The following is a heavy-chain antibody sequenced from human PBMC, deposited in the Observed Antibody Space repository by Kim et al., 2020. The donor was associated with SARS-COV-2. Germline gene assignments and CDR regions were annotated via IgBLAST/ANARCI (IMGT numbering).Heavy chain of an antibody. Sequence: SETLSLTCAVYGGSFSGYYWSWIRQPPGKGLEWIGEINHSGSTNYNPSLKSRVTISVDTSKNQFSLKLSSVTAADTAVYYCARRRRYYYDSSLGFDYWGQGTLVTVSS. J-gene: IGHJ4*02. CDR3: ARRRRYYYDSSLGFDY. V-gene: IGHV4-34*01. D-gene: IGHD3-22*01. CDR1: GGSFSGYY. CDR2: INHSGST.